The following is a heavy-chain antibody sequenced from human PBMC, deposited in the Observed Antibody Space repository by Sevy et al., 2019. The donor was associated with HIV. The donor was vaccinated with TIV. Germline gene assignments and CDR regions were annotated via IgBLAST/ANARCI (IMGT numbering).Heavy chain of an antibody. Sequence: GGSLRLSCAASGFTFTSYSMHWVRQAPGKGLERVATISYDATNKHYADSVKGRFTISRDNSRNSLFLQMNSLRSEDTAVYYCALERLSSNVAEYFQNWGQGTLVTVSS. D-gene: IGHD1-1*01. V-gene: IGHV3-30-3*01. J-gene: IGHJ1*01. CDR3: ALERLSSNVAEYFQN. CDR1: GFTFTSYS. CDR2: ISYDATNK.